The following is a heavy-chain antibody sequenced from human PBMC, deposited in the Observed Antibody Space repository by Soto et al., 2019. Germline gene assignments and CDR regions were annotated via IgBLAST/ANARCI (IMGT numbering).Heavy chain of an antibody. J-gene: IGHJ6*02. CDR1: GGTFSSYA. D-gene: IGHD5-12*01. CDR2: IIPIFGTA. Sequence: QVQLVQSGAEVKKPGSSVKVSCKASGGTFSSYAISWVRQAPGQGLEWMGGIIPIFGTANYAQKFQGRVTITADESASTAYMELSSLSSEDTAVYYCARNSDEWISTNAVYYYYYGMDVWGQGTTVTVSS. V-gene: IGHV1-69*01. CDR3: ARNSDEWISTNAVYYYYYGMDV.